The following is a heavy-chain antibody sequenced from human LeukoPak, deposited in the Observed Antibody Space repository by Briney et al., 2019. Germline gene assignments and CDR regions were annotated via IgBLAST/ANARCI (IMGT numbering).Heavy chain of an antibody. J-gene: IGHJ5*02. CDR3: ARRNLVASDP. CDR1: GGSFSGYC. CDR2: INHSGST. V-gene: IGHV4-34*01. Sequence: PSETLSLTCAVYGGSFSGYCWSWIRQPPGKGLEWIGEINHSGSTNYNPSLKSRVTISVDTSKNQFSLKLSSVTAADTAVYYCARRNLVASDPWGQGTLVTVSS.